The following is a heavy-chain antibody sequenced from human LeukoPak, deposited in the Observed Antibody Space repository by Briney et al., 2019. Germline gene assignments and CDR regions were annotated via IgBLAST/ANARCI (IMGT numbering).Heavy chain of an antibody. CDR1: GGSISSSNW. V-gene: IGHV4-4*02. J-gene: IGHJ4*02. CDR2: INHSGST. Sequence: SGTLSLTCAVSGGSISSSNWWSWVRQPPGKGLEWIGEINHSGSTNYNPSLKSRVTISVDTSKNQFSLKLSSVTAADTAVYYCARLYVWGSYRQPNSDYWGQGTLVTVSS. D-gene: IGHD3-16*02. CDR3: ARLYVWGSYRQPNSDY.